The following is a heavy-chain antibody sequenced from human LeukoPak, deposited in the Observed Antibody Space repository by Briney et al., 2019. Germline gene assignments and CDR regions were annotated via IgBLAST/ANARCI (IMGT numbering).Heavy chain of an antibody. D-gene: IGHD4-11*01. CDR3: XXXXXGDYPDYFDY. J-gene: IGHJ4*02. CDR2: IKQDGSEE. Sequence: QPGGSLRLSCAASGFTFSSYWMSWVRQAPGKGLEWVANIKQDGSEEDYVESVKGRFTISRDNAKNSLYLQMDSRRAEDTPVYNXXXXXXGDYPDYFDYWGQGTLVTVSS. CDR1: GFTFSSYW. V-gene: IGHV3-7*01.